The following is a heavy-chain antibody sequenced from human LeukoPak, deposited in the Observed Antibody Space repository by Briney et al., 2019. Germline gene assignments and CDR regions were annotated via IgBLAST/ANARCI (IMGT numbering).Heavy chain of an antibody. CDR1: GFTFSNYA. CDR2: ISGSGGST. D-gene: IGHD2-21*02. V-gene: IGHV3-23*01. J-gene: IGHJ4*02. Sequence: PGGSLRLSCAASGFTFSNYALSWVRQAPGKGLEWVSDISGSGGSTYYADSVKGRFTISRDNSKNTLYLQMNSLRAEDTAVYYCASGEVTYYFDYWGQGTLATVSS. CDR3: ASGEVTYYFDY.